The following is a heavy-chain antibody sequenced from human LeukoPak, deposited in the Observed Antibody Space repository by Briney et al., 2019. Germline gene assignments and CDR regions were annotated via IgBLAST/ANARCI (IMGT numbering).Heavy chain of an antibody. CDR2: IWYDGSNK. V-gene: IGHV3-33*06. J-gene: IGHJ4*02. CDR1: GFTFSSYG. CDR3: AKPYYYGSGTHDREFDY. Sequence: GGSLRLSCAASGFTFSSYGMHWVRQAPGKGLEWVAVIWYDGSNKYYADSVKGRFTIPRDNSKNTLYLQMNSLRAEDTAVYYCAKPYYYGSGTHDREFDYWGQGTLVTVSS. D-gene: IGHD3-10*01.